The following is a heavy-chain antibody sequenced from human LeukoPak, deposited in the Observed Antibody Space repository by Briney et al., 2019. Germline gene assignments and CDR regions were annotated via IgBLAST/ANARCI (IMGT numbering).Heavy chain of an antibody. CDR3: ARDEIVGATGSFDY. Sequence: SVKVSCKASGGTFSSYAISWVRQAPGQGLEWMGGIIPIFGTASYAQKFQGRVTITADESTSTAYMELSSLRSEDTAVCYCARDEIVGATGSFDYWGQGTLVTVSS. V-gene: IGHV1-69*01. CDR2: IIPIFGTA. CDR1: GGTFSSYA. D-gene: IGHD1-26*01. J-gene: IGHJ4*02.